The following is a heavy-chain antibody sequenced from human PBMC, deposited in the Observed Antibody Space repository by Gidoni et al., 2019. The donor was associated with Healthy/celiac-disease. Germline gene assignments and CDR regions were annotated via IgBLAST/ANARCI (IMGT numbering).Heavy chain of an antibody. CDR3: ARGRLPGGTVTTYYYYYGMDV. J-gene: IGHJ6*02. D-gene: IGHD4-4*01. CDR1: GFTFRSYA. Sequence: QVQLVESGGGVVQPGRSLRLSCAASGFTFRSYALHWVRQAPGKGLEWVAVISYDGSNKYYADAVKGRFTISRDNSKNTLYLQMNSLRAEDTAVYYCARGRLPGGTVTTYYYYYGMDVWGQGTTVTVSS. CDR2: ISYDGSNK. V-gene: IGHV3-30-3*01.